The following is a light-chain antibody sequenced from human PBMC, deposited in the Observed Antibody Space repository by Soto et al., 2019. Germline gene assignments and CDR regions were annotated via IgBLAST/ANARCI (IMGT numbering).Light chain of an antibody. Sequence: DIVMTQSLDSLAVSLGERATINCKSSRSILYNSNNKNYLTWYQQKPGQPPKLLISWASTRESGVPDRFSGSGSGTNFTLTISILRAEDVAVYYCHQYYSAPYTFGQGTKLEIK. CDR1: RSILYNSNNKNY. CDR3: HQYYSAPYT. CDR2: WAS. V-gene: IGKV4-1*01. J-gene: IGKJ2*01.